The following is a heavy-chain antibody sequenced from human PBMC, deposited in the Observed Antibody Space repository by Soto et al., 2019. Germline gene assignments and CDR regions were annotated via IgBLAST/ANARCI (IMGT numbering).Heavy chain of an antibody. CDR3: ARVKGGGSYYSLDY. V-gene: IGHV3-33*01. CDR1: GFTFSSYG. D-gene: IGHD1-26*01. Sequence: PGGSLRLSCAASGFTFSSYGMHWVRQAPGKGLEWVAVIWYDGSNKYYADSVKGRFTISRDNSKNTLYLQMNSLRAEDTAVYYCARVKGGGSYYSLDYWGQGTLVTVSS. J-gene: IGHJ4*02. CDR2: IWYDGSNK.